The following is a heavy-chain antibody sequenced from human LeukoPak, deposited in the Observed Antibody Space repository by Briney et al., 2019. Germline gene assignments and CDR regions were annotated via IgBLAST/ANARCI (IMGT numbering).Heavy chain of an antibody. V-gene: IGHV4-59*01. D-gene: IGHD6-13*01. CDR2: IYYSGST. J-gene: IGHJ4*02. CDR1: GGSISSYY. CDR3: ARVKRVSSSSIIDY. Sequence: SETLSLTCTVSGGSISSYYWSWIRQPPGKGLEWIGYIYYSGSTSYNPSLKSRVTISVDTSKNQFSLKLSSVTAADTAVYYCARVKRVSSSSIIDYWGQGTLVTVSS.